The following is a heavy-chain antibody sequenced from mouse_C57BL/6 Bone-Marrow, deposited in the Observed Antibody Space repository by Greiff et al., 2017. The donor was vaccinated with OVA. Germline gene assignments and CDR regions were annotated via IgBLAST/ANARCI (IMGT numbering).Heavy chain of an antibody. CDR2: IDPSDSYT. CDR3: ARGWDWYFDV. CDR1: GYTFTSYW. V-gene: IGHV1-69*01. D-gene: IGHD3-3*01. J-gene: IGHJ1*03. Sequence: VQRVESGAELVMPGASVKLSCKASGYTFTSYWMHWVKQRPGQGLEWIGEIDPSDSYTNYNQKFKGKSTLTVDKSSSTAYMQLSSLTSEDSAVYYCARGWDWYFDVWGTGTTVTVSS.